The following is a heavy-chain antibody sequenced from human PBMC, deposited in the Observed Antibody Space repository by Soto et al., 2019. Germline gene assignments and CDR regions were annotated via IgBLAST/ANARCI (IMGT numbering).Heavy chain of an antibody. CDR1: GDSVSSNSAA. V-gene: IGHV6-1*01. CDR3: ARLSRITIFGVVYYYYGMDV. Sequence: PSQALSPTCAISGDSVSSNSAAWNWIRQSPSRGLEWLGRTYYRSKWYNDYAVSVKSRITINPDTSKNQFSLQLNSVTPEDTAVYYCARLSRITIFGVVYYYYGMDVWGQGTTVTVSS. D-gene: IGHD3-3*01. CDR2: TYYRSKWYN. J-gene: IGHJ6*02.